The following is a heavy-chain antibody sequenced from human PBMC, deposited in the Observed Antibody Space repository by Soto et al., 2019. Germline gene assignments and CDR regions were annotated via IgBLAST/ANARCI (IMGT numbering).Heavy chain of an antibody. CDR1: GGSMRNYF. CDR3: AAGDASSRNLAPYYLDF. D-gene: IGHD6-13*01. J-gene: IGHJ4*02. CDR2: IHYSGTT. V-gene: IGHV4-59*01. Sequence: PSETLSLTCTVSGGSMRNYFWTWIRQPPGKGLEWIGYIHYSGTTSFFPSYNPSLRSRVTISEDTSKNQFSLKLLSVTTADTAVYLCAAGDASSRNLAPYYLDFWGQGTLVTVSS.